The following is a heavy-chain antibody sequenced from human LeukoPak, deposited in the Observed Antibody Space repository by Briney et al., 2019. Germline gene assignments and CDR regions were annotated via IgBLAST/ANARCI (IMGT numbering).Heavy chain of an antibody. D-gene: IGHD2-2*01. Sequence: ASVKVSCKASGYNFTSYAMHWVRQAPGQKLEWMGWINAGNGNTKYSQKFQGRVTITRDTSASTAYMELSSLRSEDTAVYYCARDWGVVPAAQTNWFDPWGQGTLVTVSS. CDR2: INAGNGNT. CDR3: ARDWGVVPAAQTNWFDP. CDR1: GYNFTSYA. J-gene: IGHJ5*02. V-gene: IGHV1-3*01.